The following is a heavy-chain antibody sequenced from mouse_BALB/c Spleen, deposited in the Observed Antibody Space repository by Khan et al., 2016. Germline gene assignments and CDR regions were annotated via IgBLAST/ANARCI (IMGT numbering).Heavy chain of an antibody. J-gene: IGHJ1*01. CDR1: GYTFTSYY. Sequence: QVQLQQPGAELVKPGASVKLSCKASGYTFTSYYMYWVKQRPGQGLEWIGGINPSNGGTNFNEKFKSKATLTVDKSSSTAYMQLSSLTSEDSAVYYCTRGGGSSLYWYFDVLGAGTTVTVSS. D-gene: IGHD1-1*01. CDR3: TRGGGSSLYWYFDV. CDR2: INPSNGGT. V-gene: IGHV1S81*02.